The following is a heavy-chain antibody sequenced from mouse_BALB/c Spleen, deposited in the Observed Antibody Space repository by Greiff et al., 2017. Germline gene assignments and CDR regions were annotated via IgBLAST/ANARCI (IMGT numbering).Heavy chain of an antibody. J-gene: IGHJ3*01. CDR2: IYPGDGDT. D-gene: IGHD2-12*01. CDR1: GYAFSSYW. V-gene: IGHV1-80*01. CDR3: ASSIVTAREA. Sequence: VKLVESGAELVRPGSSVKISCKASGYAFSSYWMNWVKQRPGQGLEWIGQIYPGDGDTNYNGKFKGKATLTADKSSSTAYMQLSSLTSEDSAVFFSASSIVTAREAWGQGTLVTVSA.